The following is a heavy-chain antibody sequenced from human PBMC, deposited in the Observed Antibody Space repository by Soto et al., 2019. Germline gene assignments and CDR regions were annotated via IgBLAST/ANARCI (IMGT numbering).Heavy chain of an antibody. D-gene: IGHD5-12*01. CDR1: GGSISSSSYY. V-gene: IGHV4-39*01. CDR3: ARQEMASPYYFDY. Sequence: PSETLSLTCTVSGGSISSSSYYWGWIRQPPGKGLEWIGSIYYSGSTYYNPSLKSRVTISVDTSKNQFSLKLSSVTAADTAVYYCARQEMASPYYFDYWGQGTLVT. J-gene: IGHJ4*02. CDR2: IYYSGST.